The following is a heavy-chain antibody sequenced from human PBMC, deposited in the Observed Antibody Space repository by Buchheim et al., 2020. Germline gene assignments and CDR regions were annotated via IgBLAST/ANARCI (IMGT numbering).Heavy chain of an antibody. Sequence: EVQLVESGGGLVQPGGSLRLSCAASGFTFSSYWMHWVRQAPGKGLVWVSRINSDGSSTSYADSVKGRFTISRENAKKTLHLQMNSLRAEDTAVYYCARAVREVRGVITHYYYYYGMDVWGQGTT. CDR2: INSDGSST. J-gene: IGHJ6*02. CDR1: GFTFSSYW. V-gene: IGHV3-74*01. D-gene: IGHD3-10*01. CDR3: ARAVREVRGVITHYYYYYGMDV.